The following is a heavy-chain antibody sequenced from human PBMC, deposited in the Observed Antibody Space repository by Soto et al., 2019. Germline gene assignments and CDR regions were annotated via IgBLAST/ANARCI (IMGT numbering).Heavy chain of an antibody. CDR2: INPNSGGT. V-gene: IGHV1-2*02. D-gene: IGHD3-3*01. CDR3: AGKNVERYWFEP. CDR1: GYTFTGYY. J-gene: IGHJ5*02. Sequence: QVQLVQSGAEVKKHGASVKVSCKASGYTFTGYYIHWVRQAPGQWLEWMGWINPNSGGTNYPQKFQGRVTLTRDTSINPAYRALRRMRSDDTAVYDCAGKNVERYWFEPWGQGTLVTVSS.